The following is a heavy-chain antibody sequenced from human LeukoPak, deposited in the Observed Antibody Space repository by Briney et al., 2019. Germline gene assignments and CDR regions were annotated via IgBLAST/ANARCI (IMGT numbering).Heavy chain of an antibody. CDR3: AREYEQQLAYDAFDI. Sequence: SQTLSLTCAISGDSVSSNSAAWNWIRQSPSSGLEWLGRTYYRSKWFNNYAVSVKSRITINPDTSKNQFSLQLNSVTPEDTAAYYCAREYEQQLAYDAFDIWGQGTMVTVSS. V-gene: IGHV6-1*01. D-gene: IGHD6-13*01. J-gene: IGHJ3*02. CDR2: TYYRSKWFN. CDR1: GDSVSSNSAA.